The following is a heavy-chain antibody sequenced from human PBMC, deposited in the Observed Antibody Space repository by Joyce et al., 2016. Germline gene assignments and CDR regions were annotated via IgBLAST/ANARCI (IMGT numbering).Heavy chain of an antibody. CDR3: ARLGPTETVVVVPATTGNNWFDP. CDR2: ISISSSTK. CDR1: GFTFSAYS. D-gene: IGHD2-15*01. V-gene: IGHV3-48*02. J-gene: IGHJ5*02. Sequence: VELVESGGGLVQPGGSLRLSCEASGFTFSAYSMNWVRQAPGKGLEWISYISISSSTKYYADSLKCRFTISRDNAKNSLYLQMNSLRDEDTAVYYCARLGPTETVVVVPATTGNNWFDPWGQGTPVTVSS.